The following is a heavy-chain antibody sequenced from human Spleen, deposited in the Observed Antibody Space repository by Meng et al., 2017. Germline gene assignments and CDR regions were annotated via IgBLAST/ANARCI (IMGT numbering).Heavy chain of an antibody. J-gene: IGHJ5*02. D-gene: IGHD3-10*01. Sequence: QVQLVQSGAEVKKPGSSVKVSCKASGITLSSYAITWVRQAPGQGLEWVGDIIPILNIPNYAQKFQGRVAITADRSTSTAYMELNSLRSEDTAVYYCARGGLEGRGNWFDPWGQGTLVTVSS. CDR2: IIPILNIP. CDR1: GITLSSYA. CDR3: ARGGLEGRGNWFDP. V-gene: IGHV1-69*10.